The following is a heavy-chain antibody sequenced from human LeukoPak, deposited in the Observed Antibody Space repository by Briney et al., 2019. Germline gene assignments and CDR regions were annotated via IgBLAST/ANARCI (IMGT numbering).Heavy chain of an antibody. Sequence: PSETLSLTCTVSGGSISSSYWSWIRQPPGKGLEWIGYIHYSGSTNFNPSLKSRATISVDTSKAHFSLKLSSVTAADTAVYYCATESMYSGSYGFDIWGQGTMVTVSS. CDR2: IHYSGST. CDR3: ATESMYSGSYGFDI. D-gene: IGHD1-26*01. J-gene: IGHJ3*02. CDR1: GGSISSSY. V-gene: IGHV4-59*12.